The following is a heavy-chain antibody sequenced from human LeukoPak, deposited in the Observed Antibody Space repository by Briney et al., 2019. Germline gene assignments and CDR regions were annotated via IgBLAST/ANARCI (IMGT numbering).Heavy chain of an antibody. Sequence: PGGSLRLSRTVSGFIFGDYGMSWVRQAAGKGLEWVGSFTGREYGGTMEYAASVRGRFTISIDDSKSIAYLQMNSLTTEDTAAYYCTRWITVTTFEYWGQGTLVAVSS. D-gene: IGHD4-17*01. CDR1: GFIFGDYG. V-gene: IGHV3-49*04. J-gene: IGHJ4*02. CDR2: FTGREYGGTM. CDR3: TRWITVTTFEY.